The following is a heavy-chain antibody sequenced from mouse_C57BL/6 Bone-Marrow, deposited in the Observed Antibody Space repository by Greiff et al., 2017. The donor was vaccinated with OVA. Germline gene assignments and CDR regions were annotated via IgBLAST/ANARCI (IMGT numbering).Heavy chain of an antibody. CDR1: GFTFSSYA. J-gene: IGHJ4*01. Sequence: EVQLQESGGGLVKPGGSLKLSCAASGFTFSSYAMSWVRQTPEKRLEWVATISDGGSYTYYPDNVKGRFTISRDNAKNNLYLQMSHLKSEDTAMYYCARDALYYYAMDYWGQGTSVTVSS. CDR2: ISDGGSYT. V-gene: IGHV5-4*01. CDR3: ARDALYYYAMDY.